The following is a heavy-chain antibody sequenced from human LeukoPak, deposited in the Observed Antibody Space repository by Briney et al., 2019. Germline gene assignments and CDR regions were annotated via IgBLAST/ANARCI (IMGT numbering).Heavy chain of an antibody. V-gene: IGHV3-15*01. Sequence: GGSLRLSCAASGFTFSNAWMSWVRQAPGKGLEWVGHIKSKTDGGTTDYAAPVKGRFTISRDDSKNTLYLQMNSLKTEDTAVYYCTRQQLVLDYWGQGTLVTVSS. CDR3: TRQQLVLDY. J-gene: IGHJ4*02. D-gene: IGHD6-13*01. CDR2: IKSKTDGGTT. CDR1: GFTFSNAW.